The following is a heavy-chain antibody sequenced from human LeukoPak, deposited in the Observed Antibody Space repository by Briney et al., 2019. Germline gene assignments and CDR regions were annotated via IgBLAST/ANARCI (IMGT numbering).Heavy chain of an antibody. Sequence: PSGTLSLTCAVSGGSISSSNWWSWVRQPPGKGLEWIGNIYYSGNTYYNPSLKSRVTLSVDTSKNQFSLKLSSVTAADTAVYYCCGSGWFAGPFGYWGQGALVTVSS. CDR2: IYYSGNT. CDR1: GGSISSSNW. J-gene: IGHJ4*02. CDR3: CGSGWFAGPFGY. D-gene: IGHD6-19*01. V-gene: IGHV4-4*02.